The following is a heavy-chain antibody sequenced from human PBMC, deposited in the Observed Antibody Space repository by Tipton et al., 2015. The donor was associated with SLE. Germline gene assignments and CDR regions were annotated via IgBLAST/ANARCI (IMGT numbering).Heavy chain of an antibody. V-gene: IGHV4-59*12. CDR3: ARVKGSGKRNSFDT. CDR2: IYFDGNS. Sequence: TLSLTCTVSGGSTGPYFWHRIRQSPGKAPELIGYIYFDGNSNGRGTYNTSLKSRVTMSVDPSKMQFSLNLSSVTAADTAVYYCARVKGSGKRNSFDTWGQGTLVTFSS. D-gene: IGHD3-10*01. CDR1: GGSTGPYF. J-gene: IGHJ5*02.